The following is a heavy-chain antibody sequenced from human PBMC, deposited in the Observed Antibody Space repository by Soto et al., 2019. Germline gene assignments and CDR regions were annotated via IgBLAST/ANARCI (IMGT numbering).Heavy chain of an antibody. CDR3: ARDGVVAATSDAFDI. V-gene: IGHV3-33*01. CDR1: GFTFSSYG. D-gene: IGHD2-15*01. Sequence: QVQLVESGGGVVQPGRSLRLSCAASGFTFSSYGMHWVRQAPGKGLEWVAVIWYDGSNKYYADSVKGRFTISRDNSKNTLYLQMNSLRAEDTAVYYCARDGVVAATSDAFDIWGQGTMVTVSS. CDR2: IWYDGSNK. J-gene: IGHJ3*02.